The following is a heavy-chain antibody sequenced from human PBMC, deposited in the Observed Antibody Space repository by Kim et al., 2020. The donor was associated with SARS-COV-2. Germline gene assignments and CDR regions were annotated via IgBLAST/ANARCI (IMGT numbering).Heavy chain of an antibody. CDR2: IYHSGTT. Sequence: SETLSLTCNVSGYSISEGYYWGWIRQTPGQGLEWIGSIYHSGTTYYNPSLKSRVSLSVDTSKNQFSLKLSSVTAADPAKYYCARDAPVLRYFEAWGQGT. CDR1: GYSISEGYY. CDR3: ARDAPVLRYFEA. D-gene: IGHD3-9*01. J-gene: IGHJ3*01. V-gene: IGHV4-38-2*02.